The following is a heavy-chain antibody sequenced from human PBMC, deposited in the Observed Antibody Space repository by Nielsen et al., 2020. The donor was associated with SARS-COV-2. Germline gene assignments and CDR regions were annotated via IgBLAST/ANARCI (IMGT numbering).Heavy chain of an antibody. V-gene: IGHV4-34*01. CDR3: ARGKPGGYSYGFRTPGRPFDY. D-gene: IGHD5-18*01. CDR2: INHSGST. CDR1: GGSFSGYY. J-gene: IGHJ4*02. Sequence: GSLRLSCAVYGGSFSGYYWSWIRQPPGKGLEWIGEINHSGSTNYNPSLKSRVTISVDTSKNQFSLKLSSVTAADTAVYYCARGKPGGYSYGFRTPGRPFDYWGQGTLVTVSS.